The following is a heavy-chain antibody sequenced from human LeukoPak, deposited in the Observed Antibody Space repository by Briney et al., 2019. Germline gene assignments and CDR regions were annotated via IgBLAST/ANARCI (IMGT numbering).Heavy chain of an antibody. V-gene: IGHV1-18*01. D-gene: IGHD3-22*01. CDR3: ARGSYYDSSGFDY. Sequence: GASVKVSCKASGGTFSIYSISWVRQAPGQGLEWMGWISAYNGNTNYAQKLQGRVTMTTDTSTSTAYMELRSLRSDDTAVYYCARGSYYDSSGFDYWGQGTLVTVSS. J-gene: IGHJ4*02. CDR2: ISAYNGNT. CDR1: GGTFSIYS.